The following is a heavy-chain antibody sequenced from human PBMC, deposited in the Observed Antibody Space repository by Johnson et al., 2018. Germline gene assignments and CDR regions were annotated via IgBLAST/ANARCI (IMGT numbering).Heavy chain of an antibody. V-gene: IGHV3-74*01. D-gene: IGHD3-22*01. CDR1: GFTFSDYW. CDR2: IENDGSTT. Sequence: VQLQESGGGLVQPGGSLRLSCAASGFTFSDYWMHWVRQDPGKGLVWVSCIENDGSTTSHADSVKGPFTISRDNAKNTLPLQMNILRTEDPAVYYPATNKNYYDSVDYMDVWGKGTTVTVSS. J-gene: IGHJ6*03. CDR3: ATNKNYYDSVDYMDV.